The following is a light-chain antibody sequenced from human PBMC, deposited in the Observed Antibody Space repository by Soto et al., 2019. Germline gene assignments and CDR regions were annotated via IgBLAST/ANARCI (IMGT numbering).Light chain of an antibody. J-gene: IGLJ1*01. Sequence: QSVLTQPASVSGSPGQSITISCTGTSSDVGGYNYVSWYQHHPGKAPKLMIYDVSYRPSGVSNRFSGSKSGNTASLTISGLQPDDEADYSCSSYTTSNTRQIVFGTGTKLTVL. V-gene: IGLV2-14*03. CDR3: SSYTTSNTRQIV. CDR2: DVS. CDR1: SSDVGGYNY.